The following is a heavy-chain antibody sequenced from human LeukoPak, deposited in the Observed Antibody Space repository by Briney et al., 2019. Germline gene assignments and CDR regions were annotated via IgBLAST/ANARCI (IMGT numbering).Heavy chain of an antibody. CDR1: GGSISSYY. D-gene: IGHD3-16*02. CDR2: IYTSGST. CDR3: ARVNDYVWGSYRPMYYYFDY. V-gene: IGHV4-4*07. Sequence: PSETLSLTCTVSGGSISSYYWSWIRQPAGKGLEWIGRIYTSGSTNYNPSLKSRVTMSVDTSKNQFSLKLSSVTAADTAVYYCARVNDYVWGSYRPMYYYFDYWGQGTLVTVSS. J-gene: IGHJ4*02.